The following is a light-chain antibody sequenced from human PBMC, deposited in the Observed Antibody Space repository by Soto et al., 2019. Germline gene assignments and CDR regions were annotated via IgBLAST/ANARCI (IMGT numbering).Light chain of an antibody. J-gene: IGKJ5*01. V-gene: IGKV3-20*01. CDR2: GAS. CDR3: QHDDISPLT. Sequence: EIVLTQSPGTLSLSPGERATLSCRASQSISCSYLAWYQQKPGQAPRLLIYGASSRATGIPDRFSGSGSGKDFALTISRLEPEDFGGYDCQHDDISPLTFGQGTRLEIK. CDR1: QSISCSY.